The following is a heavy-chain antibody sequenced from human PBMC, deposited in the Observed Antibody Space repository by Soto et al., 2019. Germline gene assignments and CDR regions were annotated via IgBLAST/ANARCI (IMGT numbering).Heavy chain of an antibody. Sequence: QVQLVESGGGGVQPGRSLRLSCVASGFTFSNYGMHWVRKATGKGPEWVAVIWYDGSDKDYADSVKGRFTISRDNSRNTLYLQMNSLRAEDTAVYYCASALETGDYWGQGTLVTVSS. D-gene: IGHD3-10*01. CDR1: GFTFSNYG. V-gene: IGHV3-33*01. CDR2: IWYDGSDK. CDR3: ASALETGDY. J-gene: IGHJ4*02.